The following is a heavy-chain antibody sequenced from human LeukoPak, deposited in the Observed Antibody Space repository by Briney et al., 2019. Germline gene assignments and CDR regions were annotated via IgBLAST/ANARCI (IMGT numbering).Heavy chain of an antibody. CDR1: GFIFSNAW. D-gene: IGHD4-17*01. V-gene: IGHV3-15*01. CDR3: TTDHDYGDYAPQVA. J-gene: IGHJ5*02. Sequence: KPGGSLRLSCVVPGFIFSNAWLTWVRQAPGKGLEWVGRIKSKTDGETTDYAAPVKGRFTISRDDSKNTLYLQMNSLKTEDTAVYYCTTDHDYGDYAPQVAWGQGTLVTVSS. CDR2: IKSKTDGETT.